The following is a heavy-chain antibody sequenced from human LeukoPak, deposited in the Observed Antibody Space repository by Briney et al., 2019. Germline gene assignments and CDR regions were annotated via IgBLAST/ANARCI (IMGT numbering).Heavy chain of an antibody. D-gene: IGHD2-2*01. J-gene: IGHJ6*02. Sequence: GSLRLSCTASGFSFSGHWMHWARQLPGKGLVWVSRISPTGSTTSYADSVKGRFTISRDNSKNTLYLQMNSLRAEDTAVYYCARDSTSIIYGMDVWGQGTTVTVSS. CDR3: ARDSTSIIYGMDV. CDR1: GFSFSGHW. V-gene: IGHV3-74*01. CDR2: ISPTGSTT.